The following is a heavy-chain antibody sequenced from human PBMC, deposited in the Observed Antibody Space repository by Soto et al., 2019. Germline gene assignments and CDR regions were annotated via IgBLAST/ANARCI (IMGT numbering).Heavy chain of an antibody. CDR1: GFTFSSYA. D-gene: IGHD3-10*01. CDR3: AKARYYYGSGSYLLAFDY. Sequence: TGGSLRLSCAASGFTFSSYAMSWVRQAPGKGLEWVSAISGSGGSTYYADSVKGRFTISRDNSKNTLYLQMNSLRAEDTAVYYCAKARYYYGSGSYLLAFDYWGQGTLVTVSS. J-gene: IGHJ4*02. V-gene: IGHV3-23*01. CDR2: ISGSGGST.